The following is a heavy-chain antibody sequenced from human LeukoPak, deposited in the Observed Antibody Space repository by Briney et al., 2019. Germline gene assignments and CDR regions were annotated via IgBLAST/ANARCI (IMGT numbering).Heavy chain of an antibody. J-gene: IGHJ5*02. D-gene: IGHD4-17*01. Sequence: GGSLRLSCAASGFTSSNYDMNWVRQAPGKGLVWVSVIYSGGSTYYADSVKGRFTISRDNSKNTLYLQMNSLRAEDTAVYYCARDNGHGADWFDPWGQGTLVTVSS. CDR1: GFTSSNYD. V-gene: IGHV3-66*02. CDR2: IYSGGST. CDR3: ARDNGHGADWFDP.